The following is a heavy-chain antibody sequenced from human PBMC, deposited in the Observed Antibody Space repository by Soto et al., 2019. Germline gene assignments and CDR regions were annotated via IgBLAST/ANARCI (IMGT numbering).Heavy chain of an antibody. D-gene: IGHD6-19*01. Sequence: EAQLVESGGGLVQPGGSLSLSCAASGFTFSSYSMNWVRQAPGKGLEWVSYISSSSSTIYYADSVKGRFTISRDNAKNSLYLQMNSLRAEDTAVYYCARDGGQWLNWFDPWGQGTLVTVSS. CDR2: ISSSSSTI. J-gene: IGHJ5*02. CDR3: ARDGGQWLNWFDP. CDR1: GFTFSSYS. V-gene: IGHV3-48*01.